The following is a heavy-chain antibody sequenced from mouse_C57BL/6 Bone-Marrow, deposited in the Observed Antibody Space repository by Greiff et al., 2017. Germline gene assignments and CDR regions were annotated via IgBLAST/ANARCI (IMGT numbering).Heavy chain of an antibody. D-gene: IGHD2-4*01. V-gene: IGHV1-64*01. CDR1: GYTFTSYW. J-gene: IGHJ3*01. CDR3: AIYYDYGSWFAY. Sequence: VQLQQSGAELVKPGASVKLSCKASGYTFTSYWMHWVKQRPGQGLEWIGMIHPNSGSTNYNEKFKSKATLTVDKSSSTAYMHLSSLTSEASAVYYCAIYYDYGSWFAYWGQGTLVTVSA. CDR2: IHPNSGST.